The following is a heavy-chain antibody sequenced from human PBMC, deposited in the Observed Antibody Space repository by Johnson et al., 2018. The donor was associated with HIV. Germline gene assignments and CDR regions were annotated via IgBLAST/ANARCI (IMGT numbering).Heavy chain of an antibody. D-gene: IGHD3-16*01. CDR2: ISYDGSYE. J-gene: IGHJ3*01. CDR3: ARESRIWA. Sequence: QVQLVESGGGFVKPGGSLRLSCAASGFTFTNVWMSWVRQAPGEGLEWVAVISYDGSYEYHADSVKGRFTISRDNAKSSLSLQMNSLRAEDTAVYYCARESRIWAWGQGTMVTVSS. CDR1: GFTFTNVW. V-gene: IGHV3-30*03.